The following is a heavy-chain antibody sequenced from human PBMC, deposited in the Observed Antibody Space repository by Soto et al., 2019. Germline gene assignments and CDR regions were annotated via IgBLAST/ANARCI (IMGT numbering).Heavy chain of an antibody. D-gene: IGHD3-10*01. CDR1: GFTFSSYA. Sequence: EVQLLESGGGLVQPGGSLRLSCDASGFTFSSYAMIWVRQAPGKGLEWVSAISGSGGSTYYADSVKGRFTISRDNSKNTLYLQMNSLRAEDTAVYYCAKDRYYGSGSYFTHDAFDIWGQGTMVTVSS. J-gene: IGHJ3*02. CDR2: ISGSGGST. V-gene: IGHV3-23*01. CDR3: AKDRYYGSGSYFTHDAFDI.